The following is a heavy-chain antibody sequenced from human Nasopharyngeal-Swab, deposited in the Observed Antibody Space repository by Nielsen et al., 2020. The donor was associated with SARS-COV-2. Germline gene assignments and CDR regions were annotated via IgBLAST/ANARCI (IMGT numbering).Heavy chain of an antibody. J-gene: IGHJ4*02. CDR3: ARLYSSSWYVPDY. CDR2: ISYDGSNK. D-gene: IGHD6-13*01. V-gene: IGHV3-30-3*01. Sequence: GESLKISCAASGFTFSSYAMHWVRQAPGKGLEWVAVISYDGSNKYYADSVKGRFTISRDSSKNTLYLQMNSLRAEDTAVYYCARLYSSSWYVPDYWGQGTLVTVSS. CDR1: GFTFSSYA.